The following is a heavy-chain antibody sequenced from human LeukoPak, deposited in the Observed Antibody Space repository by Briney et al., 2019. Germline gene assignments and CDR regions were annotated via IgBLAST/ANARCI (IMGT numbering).Heavy chain of an antibody. J-gene: IGHJ4*02. V-gene: IGHV4-59*08. D-gene: IGHD1-26*01. Sequence: SETLSLTCTVSGGSISSYYWSWIRQPPGKGLEWIGYIYYSGSTNYNPSLKSRVTISVDTSKNQFSLKLTSVTAADTAVYYCARLDGGSYYLFDYWGQGTLVTVSS. CDR3: ARLDGGSYYLFDY. CDR2: IYYSGST. CDR1: GGSISSYY.